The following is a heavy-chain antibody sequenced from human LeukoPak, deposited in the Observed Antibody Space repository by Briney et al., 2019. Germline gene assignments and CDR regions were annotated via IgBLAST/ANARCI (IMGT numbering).Heavy chain of an antibody. CDR3: IKDISRRFTMIGMDV. CDR1: GFPFGDYG. J-gene: IGHJ6*02. CDR2: ICWKNGDNI. Sequence: GRSLRLSCAASGFPFGDYGMHWVRQAPGKGLEWVSRICWKNGDNIGYADSVQGRFTLPIDNAKKSLYLEMKSLRAHDADLYYCIKDISRRFTMIGMDVWGQGTAVIVSS. V-gene: IGHV3-9*01. D-gene: IGHD3-22*01.